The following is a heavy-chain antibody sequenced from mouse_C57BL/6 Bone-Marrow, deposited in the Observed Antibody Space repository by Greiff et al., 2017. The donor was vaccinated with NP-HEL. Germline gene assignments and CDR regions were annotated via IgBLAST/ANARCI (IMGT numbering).Heavy chain of an antibody. D-gene: IGHD1-3*01. J-gene: IGHJ2*01. CDR2: INPSTGGT. V-gene: IGHV1-42*01. CDR1: GYSFTGYY. CDR3: ASIRNYFDY. Sequence: VQLQQSGPELVKPGASVKISCKASGYSFTGYYMNWVKQSPEKSLEWIGEINPSTGGTTYNQKFKAKATLTVDKSSSTAYMQLKSLTSEDSAVYYCASIRNYFDYWGQGTTLTVSS.